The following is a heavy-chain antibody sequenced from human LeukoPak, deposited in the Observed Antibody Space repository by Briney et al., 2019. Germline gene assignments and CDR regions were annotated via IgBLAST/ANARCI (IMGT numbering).Heavy chain of an antibody. CDR3: ARDQGGGGFLEWLLPFDY. CDR1: GFTFSSYS. Sequence: PGGSLRLSCAASGFTFSSYSMNWVRQAPGKGLEWVSYISSSSSTIYYADSVKGRFTISRDSVKNSLYLQMNSLRAEDTAVYYCARDQGGGGFLEWLLPFDYWGQGTLVTVSS. D-gene: IGHD3-3*01. CDR2: ISSSSSTI. J-gene: IGHJ4*02. V-gene: IGHV3-48*01.